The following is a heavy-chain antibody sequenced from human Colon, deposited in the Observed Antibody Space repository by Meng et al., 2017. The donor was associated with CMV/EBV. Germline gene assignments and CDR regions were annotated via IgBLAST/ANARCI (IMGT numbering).Heavy chain of an antibody. CDR3: ARSHKAECGGNCYIYYFDL. J-gene: IGHJ4*01. D-gene: IGHD2-21*01. V-gene: IGHV5-51*01. Sequence: SDWIGEVRQTHGKGLEWRGVINRRATDAKYNPSYEGKGTDAVTKTISTTYLQGSSLKASDTAMYYGARSHKAECGGNCYIYYFDLWGQGTLVTVSS. CDR1: SDW. CDR2: INRRATDA.